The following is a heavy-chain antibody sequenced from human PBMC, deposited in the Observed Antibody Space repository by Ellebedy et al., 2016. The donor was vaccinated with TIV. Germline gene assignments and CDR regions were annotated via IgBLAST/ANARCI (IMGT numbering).Heavy chain of an antibody. J-gene: IGHJ6*02. V-gene: IGHV4-39*01. CDR2: IYYSGST. Sequence: SETLSLTXTVSGGSISSSSYYWGWIRQPPGKGLEWIGSIYYSGSTYYNPSLKSRVTISVDTSKNQFSLKLSSVTAADTAVYYCAGGVYSRYYGMDVWGQGTTVTVSS. D-gene: IGHD3-3*01. CDR1: GGSISSSSYY. CDR3: AGGVYSRYYGMDV.